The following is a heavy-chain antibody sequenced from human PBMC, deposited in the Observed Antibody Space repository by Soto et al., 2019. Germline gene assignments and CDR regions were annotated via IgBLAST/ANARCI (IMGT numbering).Heavy chain of an antibody. Sequence: SETLSLTCTVSGGSISSGGYYWSWIRQHPGKGLEWIGYIYYSGSTYYNPSLKSRVTISVDTSKNQFSLKLSSVTAADTAAYYCARFSGITVVRVDAFDIWGQGTMVTVSS. CDR2: IYYSGST. D-gene: IGHD3-10*01. CDR1: GGSISSGGYY. J-gene: IGHJ3*02. V-gene: IGHV4-31*03. CDR3: ARFSGITVVRVDAFDI.